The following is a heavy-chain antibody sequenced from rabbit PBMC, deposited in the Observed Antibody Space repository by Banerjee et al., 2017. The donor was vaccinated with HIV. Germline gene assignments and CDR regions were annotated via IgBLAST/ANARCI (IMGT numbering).Heavy chain of an antibody. CDR1: YW. D-gene: IGHD6-1*01. J-gene: IGHJ4*01. CDR3: EREDSAGYGDVKL. CDR2: IDSGYGNT. Sequence: YWVSWVRQAPGKGLEWIGTIDSGYGNTYYASWAKGRFTISKTSSTTVTLQMTSLTAADTATYFCEREDSAGYGDVKLWGPGTLVTVS. V-gene: IGHV1S45*01.